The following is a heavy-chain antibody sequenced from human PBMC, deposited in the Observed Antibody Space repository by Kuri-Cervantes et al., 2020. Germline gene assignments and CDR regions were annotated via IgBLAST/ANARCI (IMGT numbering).Heavy chain of an antibody. Sequence: ESLKISCAVYGGSFSGYYWSWTRQPPGKGLEWIGEINHSGSTSYNPSLKSRVTISVDTSKNQFSLKLSSVTAADAAVYYCARGPRGSFHSYFYYYMDVWGKGTTVHRLL. V-gene: IGHV4-34*01. CDR1: GGSFSGYY. CDR3: ARGPRGSFHSYFYYYMDV. D-gene: IGHD3-16*02. CDR2: INHSGST. J-gene: IGHJ6*03.